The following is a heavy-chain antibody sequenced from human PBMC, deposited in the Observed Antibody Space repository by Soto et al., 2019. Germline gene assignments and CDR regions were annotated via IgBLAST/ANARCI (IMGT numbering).Heavy chain of an antibody. CDR1: GFTFSNYV. Sequence: GGSLRLSCAASGFTFSNYVISYVRLAPGKGLDWVAYISSSGGTKNAADSVKGRFAISRDNANNSLYLQMNSLRAEDTAVYYCASLNVWYCYRIAVWGQGTTVTGSS. D-gene: IGHD2-15*01. CDR3: ASLNVWYCYRIAV. V-gene: IGHV3-48*03. J-gene: IGHJ6*02. CDR2: ISSSGGTK.